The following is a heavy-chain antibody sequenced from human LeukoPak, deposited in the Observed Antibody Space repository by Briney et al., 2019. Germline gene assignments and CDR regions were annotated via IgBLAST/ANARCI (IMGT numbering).Heavy chain of an antibody. CDR1: GGSFSGYY. V-gene: IGHV4-34*01. J-gene: IGHJ3*02. D-gene: IGHD3-3*01. CDR2: INHSGST. CDR3: ARVRYHDFWSGYYEPDAFDI. Sequence: SETLSLTCAVYGGSFSGYYWSWIRQPPGKGLEWIGEINHSGSTNYNPSLKSRVTISVDTSKNQFSLKLSSVTAADTAVYYCARVRYHDFWSGYYEPDAFDIWGQGTMVTVSS.